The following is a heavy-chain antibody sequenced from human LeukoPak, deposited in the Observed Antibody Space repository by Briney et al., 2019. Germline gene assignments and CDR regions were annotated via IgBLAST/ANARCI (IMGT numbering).Heavy chain of an antibody. CDR2: INHSGST. Sequence: KASETLSLTCAVYGGSFSGYYWSWIRQPPGKGLEWIGEINHSGSTNYNPSLKSRVTISVDTSKNQFSLKLSSVTAADTAVYYCARLGLGRWLVVGYWGQGTLVTVSS. CDR1: GGSFSGYY. J-gene: IGHJ4*02. V-gene: IGHV4-34*01. CDR3: ARLGLGRWLVVGY. D-gene: IGHD6-19*01.